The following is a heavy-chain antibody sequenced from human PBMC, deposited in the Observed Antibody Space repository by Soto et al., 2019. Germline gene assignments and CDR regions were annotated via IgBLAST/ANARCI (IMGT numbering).Heavy chain of an antibody. CDR2: ISSSSSTI. D-gene: IGHD6-13*01. J-gene: IGHJ5*02. Sequence: EVQLVESGGGLVQPGGSLRLSCAASGFTFSSYSMNWVRQAPGKGLEWVSYISSSSSTIYYADSVKGRFTISRDNAKNSLYLQMNSLRAEDTAVYYGAREGSSWFNWFDPWGQGTLVTVSS. CDR3: AREGSSWFNWFDP. V-gene: IGHV3-48*01. CDR1: GFTFSSYS.